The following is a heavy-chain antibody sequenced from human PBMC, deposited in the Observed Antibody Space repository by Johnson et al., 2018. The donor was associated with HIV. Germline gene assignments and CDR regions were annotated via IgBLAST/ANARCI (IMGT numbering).Heavy chain of an antibody. V-gene: IGHV3-23*04. CDR3: AKGGRQWSPSDAFDI. CDR2: ISDSGGTT. Sequence: VQLVESGGGLVQPGRSLRLSCAASGFTFSNYAMSWVRQTPGKRLEWVSAISDSGGTTYYADSVKGRFTISRDNSKDTLYLQMDSLRAEDTAVYYCAKGGRQWSPSDAFDIWGQGTMVTVAS. J-gene: IGHJ3*02. D-gene: IGHD6-19*01. CDR1: GFTFSNYA.